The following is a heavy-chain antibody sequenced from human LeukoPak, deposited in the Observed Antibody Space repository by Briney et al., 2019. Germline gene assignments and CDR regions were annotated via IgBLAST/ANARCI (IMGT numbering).Heavy chain of an antibody. V-gene: IGHV4-30-4*08. CDR1: GGSISSGDYY. CDR3: ARELRGLLLI. CDR2: IYYSGST. J-gene: IGHJ4*02. Sequence: SETPSLTCTVSGGSISSGDYYWSWIRQPPGKGLEWIGYIYYSGSTYYNPSLKSRVTISVDTSKNQFSLKLSSVTAADTAVYYCARELRGLLLIWGQGTLVTVSS. D-gene: IGHD2-15*01.